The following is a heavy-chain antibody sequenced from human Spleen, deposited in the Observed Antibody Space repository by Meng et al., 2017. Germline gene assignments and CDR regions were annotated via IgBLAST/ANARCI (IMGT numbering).Heavy chain of an antibody. D-gene: IGHD3-3*01. CDR3: AKDSLPYYDFWSGYFSNPPKPNNWYDP. CDR1: GFTFSSYA. J-gene: IGHJ5*02. Sequence: GESLKISCAASGFTFSSYAMSWVRQAPGKGLEWVSAISGSGGSTYYADSVKGRFTISRDNSKNTLYLQMNSLRAEDTAVYYCAKDSLPYYDFWSGYFSNPPKPNNWYDPWGQGTLVTVSS. CDR2: ISGSGGST. V-gene: IGHV3-23*01.